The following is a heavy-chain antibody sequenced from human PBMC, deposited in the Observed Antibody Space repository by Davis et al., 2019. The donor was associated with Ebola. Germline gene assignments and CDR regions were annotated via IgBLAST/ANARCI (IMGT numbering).Heavy chain of an antibody. CDR1: GYSFTSYD. V-gene: IGHV1-8*01. CDR2: MNPNSGNT. Sequence: AASVKVSCKASGYSFTSYDLNWVRQATGQGLEWMGWMNPNSGNTGYAQKFQGRVTVTRNTSISTAYMELSSLTADDTAVYYCARTKSHRWGTISSWFDPWGQGTLVTVSS. CDR3: ARTKSHRWGTISSWFDP. J-gene: IGHJ5*02. D-gene: IGHD2-8*01.